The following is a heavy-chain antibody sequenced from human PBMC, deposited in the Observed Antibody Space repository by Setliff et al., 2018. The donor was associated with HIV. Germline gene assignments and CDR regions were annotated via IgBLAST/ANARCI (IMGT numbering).Heavy chain of an antibody. V-gene: IGHV4-39*07. CDR3: ATCRHRPSNWFDP. Sequence: SETLSLTCTVSGGPISSSNYYWSWIRQPPGKGLEWIGTIYYGGSTYYNAALKSRGSISADTSKNQFSLKLSSVTAADTAVYYCATCRHRPSNWFDPWGQGTVVTVSS. J-gene: IGHJ5*02. CDR2: IYYGGST. CDR1: GGPISSSNYY.